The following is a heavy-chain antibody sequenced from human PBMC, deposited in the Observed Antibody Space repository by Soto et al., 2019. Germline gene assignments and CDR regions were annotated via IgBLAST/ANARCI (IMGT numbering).Heavy chain of an antibody. CDR3: AGAGMVRGVTEQFDY. CDR1: GGTFSSYA. J-gene: IGHJ4*02. CDR2: IIPIFGTA. Sequence: ASVKVSCKASGGTFSSYAISWVRQAPGQGLEWMGGIIPIFGTANYAQKFQGRVTITADESTSTAYMELSSLRSEDTAVYYCAGAGMVRGVTEQFDYWGQGTLVTVSS. V-gene: IGHV1-69*13. D-gene: IGHD3-10*01.